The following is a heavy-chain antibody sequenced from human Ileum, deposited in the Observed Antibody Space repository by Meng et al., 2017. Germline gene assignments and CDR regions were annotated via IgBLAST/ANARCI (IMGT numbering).Heavy chain of an antibody. CDR1: GFTFTSYA. Sequence: GGSLRLSCAASGFTFTSYAMSWVRQAPGKGLEWVSVILDRDGNTKYAESVKGRFTISRDNSKNTLYLQMSSLRVDDTATYYCVNRAWLESWGQGTLVTVSS. CDR3: VNRAWLES. D-gene: IGHD3-10*01. V-gene: IGHV3-23*01. CDR2: ILDRDGNT. J-gene: IGHJ5*01.